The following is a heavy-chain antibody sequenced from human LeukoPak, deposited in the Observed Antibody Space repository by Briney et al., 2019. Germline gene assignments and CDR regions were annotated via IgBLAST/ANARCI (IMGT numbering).Heavy chain of an antibody. D-gene: IGHD3-10*01. Sequence: GGSLRLSCAASGFTFSSYWMSWVRQAPGKGLEWVANIKQDGSEKYYVDSVKGRFTISRDTSKNTLYLQMNSLRAEDTAIYYCAKDLELLWFGEFDYWGQGTLVTVSS. CDR1: GFTFSSYW. J-gene: IGHJ4*02. CDR2: IKQDGSEK. V-gene: IGHV3-7*03. CDR3: AKDLELLWFGEFDY.